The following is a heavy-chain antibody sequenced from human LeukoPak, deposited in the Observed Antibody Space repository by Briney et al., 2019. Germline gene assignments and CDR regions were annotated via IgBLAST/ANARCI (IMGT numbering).Heavy chain of an antibody. V-gene: IGHV3-74*03. CDR1: GFTFSSHW. Sequence: PEGSLRLSCAASGFTFSSHWMHWVRQAPGKGLVWVSRISSDGSTTKNADSVKGRFTISRDNARSTPFLQLNSLRAEDTAVYYCAREINKWFDPWGQGTLVTVSS. CDR3: AREINKWFDP. CDR2: ISSDGSTT. J-gene: IGHJ5*02.